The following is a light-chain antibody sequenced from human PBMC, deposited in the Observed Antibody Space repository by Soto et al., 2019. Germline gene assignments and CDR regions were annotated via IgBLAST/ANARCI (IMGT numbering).Light chain of an antibody. CDR2: DAS. V-gene: IGKV3-11*01. Sequence: EIVLTQSPATLSLSPGESAPLSCRASQSVSSYLAWYQQKPGQAPRLLIYDASNRATGIPARFSGSGSGTDFTLTISSLEPEDLAVYYCQQRSNWPPWTVGQGTKVDIK. J-gene: IGKJ1*01. CDR3: QQRSNWPPWT. CDR1: QSVSSY.